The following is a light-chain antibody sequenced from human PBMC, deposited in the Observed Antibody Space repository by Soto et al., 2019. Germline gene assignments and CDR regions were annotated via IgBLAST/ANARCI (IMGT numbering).Light chain of an antibody. CDR3: CSYARTRTWV. CDR1: SSDVGSYNL. CDR2: EGT. Sequence: QSALTQPASVSGSPGQSITISCTGTSSDVGSYNLVSWYQQHPGKAPKLMIYEGTKRPSGVSNRFSGSKSGNTPSLTISGLQAEDEADYYCCSYARTRTWVFGGGTKLTLL. V-gene: IGLV2-23*01. J-gene: IGLJ3*02.